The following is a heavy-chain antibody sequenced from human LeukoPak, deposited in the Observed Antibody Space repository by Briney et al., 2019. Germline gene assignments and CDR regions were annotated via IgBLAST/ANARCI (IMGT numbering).Heavy chain of an antibody. D-gene: IGHD6-19*01. CDR3: AREKDSSGWYKDWFDP. CDR2: INPNSGGT. Sequence: GASVKVSCKASGYTFTGYYMHWVRQAPGQGLEWMGWINPNSGGTNYAQKFQGRVTMTRDTSISTAYMELSRLRSDDTAVYYCAREKDSSGWYKDWFDPWGQGTLVTVSS. CDR1: GYTFTGYY. J-gene: IGHJ5*02. V-gene: IGHV1-2*02.